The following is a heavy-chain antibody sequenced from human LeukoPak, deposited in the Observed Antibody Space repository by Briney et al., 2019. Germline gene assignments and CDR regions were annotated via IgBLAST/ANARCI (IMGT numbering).Heavy chain of an antibody. Sequence: SGPTLMKPSQTLTLTCTFSGFSLRTSAVGVGWIRQPPGKALQWLSLIYWSDDKRYNPSLQSRLTITKDTSKHQVVLTKTNMDPVDTATYYCAHRPNYGSGSYFDYWGQGTLVTVSS. J-gene: IGHJ4*02. CDR3: AHRPNYGSGSYFDY. D-gene: IGHD3-10*01. V-gene: IGHV2-5*01. CDR2: IYWSDDK. CDR1: GFSLRTSAVG.